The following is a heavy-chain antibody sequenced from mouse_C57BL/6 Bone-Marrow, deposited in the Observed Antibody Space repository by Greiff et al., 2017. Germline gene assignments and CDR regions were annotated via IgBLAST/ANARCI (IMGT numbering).Heavy chain of an antibody. CDR1: GFTFSDYG. Sequence: EVKLVESGGGLVKPGGSLKLSCAASGFTFSDYGMHWVRQAPEQGLEWVAYISSGSSTIYYADPVKGRFTISRDNAKNTLFLQMTSLRSEDTAMNYCVQTAQATSYFDYWGQGTTLTVSS. J-gene: IGHJ2*01. CDR2: ISSGSSTI. V-gene: IGHV5-17*01. CDR3: VQTAQATSYFDY. D-gene: IGHD3-2*02.